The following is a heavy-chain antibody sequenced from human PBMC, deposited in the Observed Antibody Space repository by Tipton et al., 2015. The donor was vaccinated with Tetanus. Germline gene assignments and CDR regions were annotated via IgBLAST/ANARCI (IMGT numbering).Heavy chain of an antibody. J-gene: IGHJ4*02. CDR2: ISGSTRTI. V-gene: IGHV3-23*01. CDR3: ARGVWSGSYTGTIDY. CDR1: GFTFTNDA. D-gene: IGHD3-3*01. Sequence: SLRLSCAASGFTFTNDAMSWVRLAPGKGLEWLSGISGSTRTIYHADSVKGRFTISRDNSANTVYLQMNSLRAEDTAVYYCARGVWSGSYTGTIDYWGQGTLVTVSS.